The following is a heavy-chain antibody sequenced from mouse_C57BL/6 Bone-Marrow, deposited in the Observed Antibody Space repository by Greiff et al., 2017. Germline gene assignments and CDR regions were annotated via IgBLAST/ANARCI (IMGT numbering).Heavy chain of an antibody. CDR1: GYTFTDYE. J-gene: IGHJ2*01. CDR2: IDPETGGT. Sequence: QVQLQQSGVELVRPGASVTLSCKASGYTFTDYEMHWVKQTPVHGLEWIGAIDPETGGTAYNQKFKGKAILTADKSSSTAYMELRSLTSEDSAVYYCTRDGRYFDYWGQGTTLTVSS. CDR3: TRDGRYFDY. V-gene: IGHV1-15*01. D-gene: IGHD2-3*01.